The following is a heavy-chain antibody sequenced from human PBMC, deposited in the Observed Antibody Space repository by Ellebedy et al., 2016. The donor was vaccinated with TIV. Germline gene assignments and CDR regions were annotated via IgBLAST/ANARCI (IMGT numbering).Heavy chain of an antibody. J-gene: IGHJ6*02. Sequence: PGGSLRLSCAASGFTFSIYAISGVRQVSGKRLEWVPAISGAGGSTYYADSVKGRFTISRDNSKNTLYLQMNSLRAEDTAVYYCAGASGAAAGYNYYYGMDVWGQGTTVTVSS. CDR1: GFTFSIYA. CDR3: AGASGAAAGYNYYYGMDV. CDR2: ISGAGGST. V-gene: IGHV3-23*01. D-gene: IGHD6-13*01.